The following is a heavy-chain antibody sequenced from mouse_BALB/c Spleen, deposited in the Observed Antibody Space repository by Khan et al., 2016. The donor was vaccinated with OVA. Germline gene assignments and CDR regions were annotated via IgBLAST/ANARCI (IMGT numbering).Heavy chain of an antibody. Sequence: QVRLQQSGPELVKPGASVKMSCKTSGYTFTDYDIRWVKQRTGQGLEWIGEIYPGSGSTYYNAKFKGKATLTADKSSNTAYMQLSSLTSEDSAVYFCAKIFYGNSYAMDYWGQGTAVTVSS. CDR3: AKIFYGNSYAMDY. CDR2: IYPGSGST. CDR1: GYTFTDYD. D-gene: IGHD2-1*01. V-gene: IGHV1-77*01. J-gene: IGHJ4*01.